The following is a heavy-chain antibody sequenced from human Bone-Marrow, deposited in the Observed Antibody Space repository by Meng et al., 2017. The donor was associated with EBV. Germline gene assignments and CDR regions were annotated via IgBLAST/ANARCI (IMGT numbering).Heavy chain of an antibody. J-gene: IGHJ4*02. CDR1: GGSISSSQW. V-gene: IGHV4-4*02. Sequence: QVQLQESGPGLVKPSGTLSLTCTVSGGSISSSQWWNWVRQPPGKGLEWIGEIFHSGSTNYNPSLASRATISIDKSKNQFSLKLNSVTAADTAVYYCARDNYGLGDYHKSGYWDQGILVTVSS. CDR3: ARDNYGLGDYHKSGY. CDR2: IFHSGST. D-gene: IGHD3-16*01.